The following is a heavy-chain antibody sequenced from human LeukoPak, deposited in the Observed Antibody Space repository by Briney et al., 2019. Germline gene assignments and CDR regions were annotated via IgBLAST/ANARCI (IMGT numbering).Heavy chain of an antibody. V-gene: IGHV4-39*02. CDR2: IYYSGST. D-gene: IGHD4-17*01. CDR3: AREVTTGKTYYYYGMDV. CDR1: GGSISSSSYY. J-gene: IGHJ6*02. Sequence: SETLSLTCTVSGGSISSSSYYWGWIRQPPGKGLEWIGSIYYSGSTYYNPSLKSRVTISVDTSKNQFSLKLSSVTAADTAVYYCAREVTTGKTYYYYGMDVWGQGTTVTVSS.